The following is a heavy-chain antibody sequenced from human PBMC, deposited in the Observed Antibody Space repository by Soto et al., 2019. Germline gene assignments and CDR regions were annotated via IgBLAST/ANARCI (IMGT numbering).Heavy chain of an antibody. CDR1: GFTFSSYA. D-gene: IGHD4-17*01. CDR3: AKTVHYGENWGT. J-gene: IGHJ5*02. Sequence: GGSLRLSCAASGFTFSSYAMSWVRQAPGKGLEWVSAISGSGGSTYYADSVKGRFTISRDNSRNTLYLQMNSLRVEDTAVYYCAKTVHYGENWGTWGQGTLVTVSS. V-gene: IGHV3-23*01. CDR2: ISGSGGST.